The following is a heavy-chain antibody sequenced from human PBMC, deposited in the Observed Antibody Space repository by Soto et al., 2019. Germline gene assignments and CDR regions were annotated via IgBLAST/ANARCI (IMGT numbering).Heavy chain of an antibody. V-gene: IGHV3-30*18. CDR3: AKELQRGVASLDY. D-gene: IGHD3-10*01. Sequence: QVQLVESGGGVVQPGRSLRLSCAASGFSFSSCGMHWVRQAPGKGLEWVAVISYDGSNKYYADSVEGRFTISRDNSKNTLYLQVNSLRGEDTSVYYCAKELQRGVASLDYWGQGTLVIVSS. CDR2: ISYDGSNK. CDR1: GFSFSSCG. J-gene: IGHJ4*02.